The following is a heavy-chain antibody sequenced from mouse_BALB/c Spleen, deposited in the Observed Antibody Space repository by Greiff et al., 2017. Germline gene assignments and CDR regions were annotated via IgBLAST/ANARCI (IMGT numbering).Heavy chain of an antibody. J-gene: IGHJ4*01. Sequence: VQLKESGGGLVQPGGSLRLSCATSGFTFTDYYMSWVRQPPGKALEWLGFIRNKANGYTTEYSASVKGRFTISRDNSQSILYRQMNTLRAEDSATYYCARDTGDYWGQGTSVTVSS. V-gene: IGHV7-3*02. CDR3: ARDTGDY. CDR2: IRNKANGYTT. CDR1: GFTFTDYY.